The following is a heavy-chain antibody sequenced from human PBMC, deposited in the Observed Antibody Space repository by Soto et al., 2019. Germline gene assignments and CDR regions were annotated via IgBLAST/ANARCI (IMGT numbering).Heavy chain of an antibody. V-gene: IGHV3-7*03. J-gene: IGHJ4*02. CDR1: GFTFSGYW. D-gene: IGHD6-19*01. CDR2: IKHDGSVQ. Sequence: QLVESGGGLVQPGGSLRLSCEASGFTFSGYWMSWVRQAPGKGVEWVADIKHDGSVQYYVDSVKGRFTISRDNAKKLLYLQMNGLRAEDTALYYCARAPYSNGWYRFDLWGQGTLVTVSS. CDR3: ARAPYSNGWYRFDL.